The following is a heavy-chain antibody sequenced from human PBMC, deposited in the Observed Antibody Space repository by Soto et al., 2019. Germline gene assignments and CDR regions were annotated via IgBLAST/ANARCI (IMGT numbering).Heavy chain of an antibody. CDR3: AGAESYYDSVWGSYRDDAFDI. V-gene: IGHV1-69*01. Sequence: QVQLVQSGAEVKKPGSSVKVSCKASGGTFSSYAISWVRQAPGQGLEWMGGIIPIFGTANYAQKFQGRVTITADESTSTAYMELRSLRSEDTAVYYCAGAESYYDSVWGSYRDDAFDIWGQGTMVTVSS. D-gene: IGHD3-16*02. CDR2: IIPIFGTA. J-gene: IGHJ3*02. CDR1: GGTFSSYA.